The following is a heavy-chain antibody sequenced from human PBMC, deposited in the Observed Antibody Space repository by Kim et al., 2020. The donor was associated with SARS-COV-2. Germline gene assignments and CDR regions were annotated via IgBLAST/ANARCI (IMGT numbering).Heavy chain of an antibody. CDR3: ASNYYDSNNWFDP. V-gene: IGHV3-11*03. Sequence: ADSVKGRFTIPRDNAKNSLYLQMNSLRAEDTAVYYCASNYYDSNNWFDPWGQGTLVTVSS. J-gene: IGHJ5*02. D-gene: IGHD3-22*01.